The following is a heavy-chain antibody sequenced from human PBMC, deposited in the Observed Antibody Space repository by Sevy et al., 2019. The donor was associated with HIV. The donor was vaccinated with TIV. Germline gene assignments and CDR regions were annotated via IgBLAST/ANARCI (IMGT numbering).Heavy chain of an antibody. J-gene: IGHJ3*02. CDR3: VRGHYYESSGYDYALRAFDI. Sequence: ASVKVSCKASGYTFTDYYMHWVRQAPGQGREGMGTINPNGGSTNYAQKFQGRVTVTRDTSTSTVYMELSSLRSEDTAVFYGVRGHYYESSGYDYALRAFDIWGQGTMVTVSS. D-gene: IGHD3-22*01. CDR1: GYTFTDYY. V-gene: IGHV1-46*03. CDR2: INPNGGST.